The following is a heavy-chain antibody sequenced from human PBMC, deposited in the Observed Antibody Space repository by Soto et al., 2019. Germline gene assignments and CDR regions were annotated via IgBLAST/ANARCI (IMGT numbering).Heavy chain of an antibody. V-gene: IGHV4-39*01. Sequence: PSETLSLTCTVSGGSISSSSYYSGWIRQPPGKGLEGIGTIYYNGATQSNPTLKSRVTMSVAPSKNQFSLELRSVTAADTAVYYCAIEWRGHTYGALDGDYWGQGTLVTVSS. CDR3: AIEWRGHTYGALDGDY. CDR1: GGSISSSSYY. CDR2: IYYNGAT. D-gene: IGHD5-18*01. J-gene: IGHJ4*02.